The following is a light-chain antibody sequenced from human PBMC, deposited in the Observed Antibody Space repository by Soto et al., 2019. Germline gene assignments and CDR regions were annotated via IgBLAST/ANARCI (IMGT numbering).Light chain of an antibody. CDR1: QSVSSN. CDR3: QQRHMWPIT. Sequence: EVVMTQSPATLSVSLGDIATLSCRASQSVSSNLAWYQRKPGQAPRLLIYDAYNRATGIPPRFSGSGSGTDFTLTISSLEPEDSAVYYCQQRHMWPITCGQGTRREIK. V-gene: IGKV3-11*01. CDR2: DAY. J-gene: IGKJ5*01.